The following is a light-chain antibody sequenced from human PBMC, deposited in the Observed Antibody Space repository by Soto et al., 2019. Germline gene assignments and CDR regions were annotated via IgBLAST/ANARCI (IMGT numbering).Light chain of an antibody. V-gene: IGLV2-11*01. CDR1: SRDVGSYKD. J-gene: IGLJ1*01. CDR2: DVS. CDR3: CAYADTFYV. Sequence: QSALTQPRSVSGSPGQSVTISCTGTSRDVGSYKDVSWYQHHPGKVPKLMIYDVSERPSGVPDRFSGSKSGNTASLTISGLQAEDEAIYYCCAYADTFYVFGTGTKLTVL.